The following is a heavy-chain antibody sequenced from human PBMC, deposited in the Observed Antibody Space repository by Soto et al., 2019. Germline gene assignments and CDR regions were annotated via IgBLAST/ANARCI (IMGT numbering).Heavy chain of an antibody. CDR1: GYRFTSYV. J-gene: IGHJ4*02. D-gene: IGHD2-2*01. Sequence: QVQLVQSGAEVKKPGASVKVSCKASGYRFTSYVMHWVRQAPGQGLEWMGWINAGNGNTMYSQKFQGRVSITRDTSASTAYMELSSLRSEDTGVYYCAREGYFSITSSFDYWGQGALVTVSS. CDR3: AREGYFSITSSFDY. CDR2: INAGNGNT. V-gene: IGHV1-3*01.